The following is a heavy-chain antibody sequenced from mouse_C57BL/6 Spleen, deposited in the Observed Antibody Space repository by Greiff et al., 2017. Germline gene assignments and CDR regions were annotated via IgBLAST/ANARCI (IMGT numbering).Heavy chain of an antibody. J-gene: IGHJ1*03. CDR2: IHPNSGST. V-gene: IGHV1-64*01. Sequence: QVQLKQPGAELVKPGASVKLSCKASGYTFTSYWMHWVKQRPGQGLEWIGMIHPNSGSTNYNEKFKSKATLTVDKSSSTAYMQLSSLTSEDSAVYYCARSPHYYGTGYFDVWGTGTTVTVSS. CDR3: ARSPHYYGTGYFDV. CDR1: GYTFTSYW. D-gene: IGHD1-1*01.